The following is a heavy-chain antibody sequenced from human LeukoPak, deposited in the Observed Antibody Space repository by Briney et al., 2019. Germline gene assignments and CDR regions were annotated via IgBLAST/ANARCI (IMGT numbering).Heavy chain of an antibody. CDR1: GGSISSYY. D-gene: IGHD6-25*01. V-gene: IGHV4-59*08. CDR2: IYYSGST. CDR3: ARQNSGARLNV. Sequence: SETLSLTCTVSGGSISSYYWSWIRQPPGKGLEWIGHIYYSGSTDYNPSLKSRLTISVDTSKNQFSLQLSSVTAADTAVYFCARQNSGARLNVWGQGTTVTVSS. J-gene: IGHJ6*02.